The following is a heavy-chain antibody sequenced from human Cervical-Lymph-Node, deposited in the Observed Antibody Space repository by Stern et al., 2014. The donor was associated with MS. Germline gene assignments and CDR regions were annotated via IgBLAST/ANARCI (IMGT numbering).Heavy chain of an antibody. Sequence: QLQLQESGPGLVTPSETLTLTCPVSGGSIPTYYWTWIRQFPGKGLEWIGYIYYGGGTSYNPSLKSRVTISLDTSKNQFSLNVRSVTAADTAVYYCARDPSFKYTSISYRDFDLWGRGTLVTVSS. CDR3: ARDPSFKYTSISYRDFDL. CDR2: IYYGGGT. D-gene: IGHD6-13*01. V-gene: IGHV4-59*01. CDR1: GGSIPTYY. J-gene: IGHJ2*01.